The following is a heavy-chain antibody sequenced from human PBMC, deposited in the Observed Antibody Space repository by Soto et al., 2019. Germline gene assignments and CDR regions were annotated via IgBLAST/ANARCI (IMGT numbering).Heavy chain of an antibody. CDR1: GFTFSSYA. D-gene: IGHD2-15*01. J-gene: IGHJ4*02. Sequence: HPGGSLRLSCAASGFTFSSYAMSWVRQAPGKGLEWVSAISGSGGSTYYADSVKGRFTISRDNSKNTLYLQMNSLRAEDTAVYYCAKYGRRALSRAVAAHSLGYYFDDWGQGTLVSVAS. CDR3: AKYGRRALSRAVAAHSLGYYFDD. V-gene: IGHV3-23*01. CDR2: ISGSGGST.